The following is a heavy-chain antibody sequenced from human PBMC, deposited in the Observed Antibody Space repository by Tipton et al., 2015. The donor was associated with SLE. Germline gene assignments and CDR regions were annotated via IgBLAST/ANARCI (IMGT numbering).Heavy chain of an antibody. J-gene: IGHJ3*02. V-gene: IGHV4-39*07. CDR2: INHSGST. CDR3: ARGDDAFDI. CDR1: GGSISSSSYY. Sequence: LRLSCTVSGGSISSSSYYWSWIRQPPGKGLEWIGEINHSGSTNYNPSLKSRVTISVDTSKNQFSLKLSSVTAADTAVYYCARGDDAFDIWGQGTMVTVSS.